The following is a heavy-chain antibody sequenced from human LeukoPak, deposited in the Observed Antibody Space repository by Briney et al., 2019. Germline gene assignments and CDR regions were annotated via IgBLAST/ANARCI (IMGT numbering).Heavy chain of an antibody. CDR2: ISGSGGTT. V-gene: IGHV3-23*01. CDR1: GFTFSNYV. D-gene: IGHD4-17*01. Sequence: GGSLRLSCAASGFTFSNYVLSWVRQAPGKGLEWVSTISGSGGTTYCADSVKGRFTISRDNSKNTLSLQMNSLRADDTAVYYCAKTAAAVTMHYFDYWGQGTLVTVSS. J-gene: IGHJ4*02. CDR3: AKTAAAVTMHYFDY.